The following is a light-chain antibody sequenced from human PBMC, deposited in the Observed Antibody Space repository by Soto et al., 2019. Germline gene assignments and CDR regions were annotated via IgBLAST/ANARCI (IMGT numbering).Light chain of an antibody. CDR2: GTS. J-gene: IGKJ1*01. CDR3: QQYGSSTRT. CDR1: RGVTNNY. V-gene: IGKV3-20*01. Sequence: EIVLTQSPGTLSLSPGESATLSCRASRGVTNNYLACYQRTPGQAPRLLIYGTSYRATDIPRRFSGSGSGTDLPLTISRLEPEDFEVYYCQQYGSSTRTFGQGTKVESK.